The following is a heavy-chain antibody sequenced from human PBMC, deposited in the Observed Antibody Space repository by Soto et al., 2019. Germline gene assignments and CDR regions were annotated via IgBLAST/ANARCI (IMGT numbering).Heavy chain of an antibody. CDR1: GGSFSGYY. Sequence: QVQLQQWGAGLLKPSETLSLTCAVYGGSFSGYYWSWIRQPPGKGLEWIGEINHSGSTNYNPSLKSRVTRSVDTSKNQFSLKRSSVTAADTAVYYCARALSGSYYTDYWGQGTLVTVSS. CDR3: ARALSGSYYTDY. CDR2: INHSGST. J-gene: IGHJ4*02. D-gene: IGHD1-26*01. V-gene: IGHV4-34*01.